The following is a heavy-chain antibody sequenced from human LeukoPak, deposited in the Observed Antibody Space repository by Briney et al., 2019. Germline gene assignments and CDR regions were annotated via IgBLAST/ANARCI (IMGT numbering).Heavy chain of an antibody. CDR3: AREDNVEMATGY. Sequence: SQSLSLTCTVSGGSTSSSSYYWGWIRQPPGKGLEWIGSIYSRGSTYYNPSLKSRVTISVDTSKNQFSLKLSSVTAADTAVYYCAREDNVEMATGYWGQGTLVTVSS. V-gene: IGHV4-39*07. J-gene: IGHJ4*02. D-gene: IGHD5-24*01. CDR2: IYSRGST. CDR1: GGSTSSSSYY.